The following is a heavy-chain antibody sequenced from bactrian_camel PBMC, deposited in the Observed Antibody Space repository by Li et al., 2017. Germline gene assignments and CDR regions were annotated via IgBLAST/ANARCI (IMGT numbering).Heavy chain of an antibody. CDR1: GYIYSNNC. CDR2: TYAALNRT. V-gene: IGHV3S54*01. CDR3: WSRAG. J-gene: IGHJ4*01. Sequence: VQLVESGGGSVQPGGSLRLSCAVSGYIYSNNCMGWFRQAPGKEREGVAATYAALNRTHYVDSVKGRFTISRDNAKNTVYLQMNSLNSEDTALYYLWSRAGWGQGTQVTVS.